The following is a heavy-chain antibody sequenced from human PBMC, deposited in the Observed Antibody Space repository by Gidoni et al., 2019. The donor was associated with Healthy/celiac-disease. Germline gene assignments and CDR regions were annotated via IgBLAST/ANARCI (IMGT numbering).Heavy chain of an antibody. Sequence: QVQLQESGPGLVTPSQTLSLTCTVSGGSIRSGGYYWSWIRQHPGKGLEWIGYIEYSGSTDYNPALKSRVTIAVDTSKNQFSLKLSSVTAADTAVYYCARDGIYGMDVWGQGTTVTVSS. CDR2: IEYSGST. CDR1: GGSIRSGGYY. D-gene: IGHD1-1*01. V-gene: IGHV4-31*03. CDR3: ARDGIYGMDV. J-gene: IGHJ6*02.